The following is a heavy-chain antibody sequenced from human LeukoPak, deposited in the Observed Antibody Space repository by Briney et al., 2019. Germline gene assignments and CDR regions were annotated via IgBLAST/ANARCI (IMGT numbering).Heavy chain of an antibody. CDR3: ARIFDS. CDR1: GGSVSTSDYY. J-gene: IGHJ4*02. CDR2: IFHNGKT. Sequence: SETLSHTCTVSGGSVSTSDYYWGWIRQTPGKGLEWIGDIFHNGKTNYNPSLKGRVTISIDTSNNQFSLRLPSVTAADTAVYYCARIFDSWGQGTLVTVSS. V-gene: IGHV4-39*07.